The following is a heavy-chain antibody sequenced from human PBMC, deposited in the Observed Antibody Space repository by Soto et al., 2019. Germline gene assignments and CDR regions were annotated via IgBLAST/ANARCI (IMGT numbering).Heavy chain of an antibody. J-gene: IGHJ5*02. D-gene: IGHD4-4*01. CDR2: IHYSGST. CDR1: GCSITGYY. CDR3: ARHSYYSNPLRFDP. V-gene: IGHV4-59*08. Sequence: QVQLQESGPGLVQPSETLSLTCTVSGCSITGYYWSWIRQPPVKGPEWIGNIHYSGSTNYNPSLKSRVTISVDTSKNQFSLRLSSVTAAETAVYYCARHSYYSNPLRFDPWGQGTLVTVSS.